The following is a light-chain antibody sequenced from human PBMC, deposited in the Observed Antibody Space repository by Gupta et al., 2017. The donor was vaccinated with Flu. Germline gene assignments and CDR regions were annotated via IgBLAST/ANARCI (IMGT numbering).Light chain of an antibody. CDR2: EVS. V-gene: IGLV2-14*01. Sequence: QSALTQPASVSGSPGQSITIPCSGTSSAIGSYDSVSWYQQHPGKAPKLMIYEVSNRPSGVSSRFSDSKSGNTASLTISGLQAEDEADYYCSSYTRTSTVMFGGGTKMTVL. J-gene: IGLJ3*02. CDR1: SSAIGSYDS. CDR3: SSYTRTSTVM.